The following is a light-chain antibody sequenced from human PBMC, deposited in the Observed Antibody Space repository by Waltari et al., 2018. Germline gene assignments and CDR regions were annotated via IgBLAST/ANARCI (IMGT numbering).Light chain of an antibody. CDR1: APNLGSGI. Sequence: QSVLTQPPSASGTPGQRVTISCSGSAPNLGSGIINWYQQFPGTPPKLLIYGNTQRPSGVPDRFSASKSGTSASLAISGLQSEDEADYYCATWDVSLKGKVFGGGTKVTVL. CDR3: ATWDVSLKGKV. V-gene: IGLV1-44*01. CDR2: GNT. J-gene: IGLJ3*02.